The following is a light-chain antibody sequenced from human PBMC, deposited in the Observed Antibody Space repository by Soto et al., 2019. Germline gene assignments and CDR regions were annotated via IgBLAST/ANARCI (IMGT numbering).Light chain of an antibody. J-gene: IGKJ3*01. CDR2: GAS. CDR1: QSVSSN. CDR3: QHYNNWPPKFT. Sequence: EIVMTQSPATLSVSPGERATLSCRASQSVSSNLAWYQQKPGQVPRLLIYGASTRATGIPARFSGSGSETEFTLTISSLQSEEFAVYYCQHYNNWPPKFTFGPGTKVDIK. V-gene: IGKV3-15*01.